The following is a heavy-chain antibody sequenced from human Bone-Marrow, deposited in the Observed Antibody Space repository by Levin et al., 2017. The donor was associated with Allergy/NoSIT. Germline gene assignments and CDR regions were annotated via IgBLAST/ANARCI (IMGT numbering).Heavy chain of an antibody. J-gene: IGHJ3*02. Sequence: AGGSLRLSWAASGIIFTSYSMNWVRQAPGKGLEWVSHISTSGTIIYYADSVKGRFTISRDNAKNALYLQMNSLRADDTAVYYCTREAQWELPRSFDMWGQGTMVTVSS. CDR1: GIIFTSYS. D-gene: IGHD1-26*01. V-gene: IGHV3-48*04. CDR3: TREAQWELPRSFDM. CDR2: ISTSGTII.